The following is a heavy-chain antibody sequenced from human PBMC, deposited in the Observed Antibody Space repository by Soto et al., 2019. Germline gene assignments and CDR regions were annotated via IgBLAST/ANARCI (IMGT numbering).Heavy chain of an antibody. CDR1: GGAFNDYA. CDR3: ASWLKGPDIGNYYYGMDV. J-gene: IGHJ6*02. D-gene: IGHD3-9*01. V-gene: IGHV1-69*12. Sequence: QVQLVQSGAEVKKPGSSVKVACKASGGAFNDYAFSWVRQAPGQGLEWLGGIMPIFRAPDYAQKFQGRVTITADEFTRTAYMEMHSLRSEDTAVYYCASWLKGPDIGNYYYGMDVWGQGTTVTVS. CDR2: IMPIFRAP.